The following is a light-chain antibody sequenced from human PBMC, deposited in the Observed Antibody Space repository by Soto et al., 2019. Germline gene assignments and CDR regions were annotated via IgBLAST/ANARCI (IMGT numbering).Light chain of an antibody. V-gene: IGLV2-23*02. CDR1: SSDVGSYNL. CDR2: EVT. CDR3: CSYAPTRNSYV. Sequence: QSVLTQPASVSGSPGQSITISCTGTSSDVGSYNLVSWCQHHPGTAPKLIIYEVTKRPSGVSNRFSASKSGNTASLTISGLQAEDDADYYCCSYAPTRNSYVFGSGTKVTVL. J-gene: IGLJ1*01.